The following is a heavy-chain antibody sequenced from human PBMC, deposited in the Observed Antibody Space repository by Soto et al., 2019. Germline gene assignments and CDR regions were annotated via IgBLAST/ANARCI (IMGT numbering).Heavy chain of an antibody. CDR2: ISNNGRTL. CDR3: ARDLVAVSGGVYSSSSGGYFFDF. V-gene: IGHV3-11*01. Sequence: QVQLVESGGGLVKPGGSLRLSCAASGFTFSDYYMSWIRQAPGKGLEWVSYISNNGRTLYYADSMKGRFTISRDNAKNSLYLQINSMRSEDTAVYYCARDLVAVSGGVYSSSSGGYFFDFWGQGTLVTVSS. D-gene: IGHD6-6*01. CDR1: GFTFSDYY. J-gene: IGHJ4*02.